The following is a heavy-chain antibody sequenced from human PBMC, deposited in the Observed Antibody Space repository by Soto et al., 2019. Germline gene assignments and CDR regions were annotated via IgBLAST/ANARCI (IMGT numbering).Heavy chain of an antibody. CDR3: VRLPLDS. Sequence: QVQLVHSGAEVKKPGSSVRVSCKIFGASLYNITVSWVRQAPGLGLQWMGRVNPVLGTANYAQEFQGRVRLSADRSTNTAYMDMTSLTPDDTAMYYCVRLPLDSWGQGTLGAVSS. V-gene: IGHV1-69*08. CDR1: GASLYNIT. J-gene: IGHJ4*02. CDR2: VNPVLGTA.